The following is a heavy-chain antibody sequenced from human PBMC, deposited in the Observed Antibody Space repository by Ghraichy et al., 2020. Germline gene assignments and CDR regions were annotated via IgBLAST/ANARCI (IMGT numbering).Heavy chain of an antibody. J-gene: IGHJ4*02. V-gene: IGHV3-23*01. D-gene: IGHD3-9*01. CDR1: GFTFSSYA. CDR2: ISGSGGST. CDR3: AKGKRKTYYDILTGYYGDY. Sequence: ESLNISCAASGFTFSSYAMSWVRQAPGKGLEWVSAISGSGGSTYYADSVKGRFTISRDNSKNTLYLQMNSLRAEDTAVYYCAKGKRKTYYDILTGYYGDYWGQGTLVTVSS.